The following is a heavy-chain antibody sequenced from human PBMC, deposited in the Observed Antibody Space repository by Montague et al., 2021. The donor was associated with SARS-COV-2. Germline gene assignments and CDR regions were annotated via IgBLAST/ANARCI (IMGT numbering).Heavy chain of an antibody. CDR3: ASSYYYGSGTYVYNYYMDV. V-gene: IGHV4-39*01. CDR2: ISYSGRT. CDR1: GGSVSSSPYY. D-gene: IGHD3-10*01. Sequence: ETQSLTCTVSGGSVSSSPYYWGWIRQPPGRGLEWVGSISYSGRTYFSPSLKSRLTISVDSSENQFSLRLSSVTAADTAVYYCASSYYYGSGTYVYNYYMDVWGKGTTVTVSS. J-gene: IGHJ6*03.